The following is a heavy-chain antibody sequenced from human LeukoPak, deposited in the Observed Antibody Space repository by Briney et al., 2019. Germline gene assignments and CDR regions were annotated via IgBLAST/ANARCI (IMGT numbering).Heavy chain of an antibody. CDR2: ISGSGGST. J-gene: IGHJ6*02. D-gene: IGHD3/OR15-3a*01. V-gene: IGHV3-23*01. CDR3: ARGEGLSYGMDV. CDR1: GFTFSSYA. Sequence: GGSLRLSCAASGFTFSSYAMSWVRQAPGKGLEWVSAISGSGGSTYYADSVKGRFTISRDNSKNTLYLQMNSLRAEDTAVYYCARGEGLSYGMDVWGQGTTVTVSS.